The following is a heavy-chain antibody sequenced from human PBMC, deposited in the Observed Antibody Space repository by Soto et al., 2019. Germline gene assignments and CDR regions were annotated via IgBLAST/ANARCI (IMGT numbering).Heavy chain of an antibody. V-gene: IGHV4-34*01. J-gene: IGHJ4*02. D-gene: IGHD4-17*01. CDR1: GGSFSGYY. CDR3: GRRRRYGGYFDY. Sequence: QVQLQQWGAGLLKPSETLSLTCAVYGGSFSGYYWSWIRQPPGKGLEWLGEINHSGSTNYNPSLKSRVIISVDTSKNQFALKLSSVTAADTAVYYCGRRRRYGGYFDYWCQGTLVTVSS. CDR2: INHSGST.